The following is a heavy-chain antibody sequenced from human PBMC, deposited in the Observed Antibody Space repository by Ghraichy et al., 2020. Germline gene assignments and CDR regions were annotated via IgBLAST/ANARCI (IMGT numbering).Heavy chain of an antibody. D-gene: IGHD2-8*02. CDR1: GFTFSDRY. CDR3: ARGSCGTGKCYLGDY. CDR2: IRNKANRYTT. J-gene: IGHJ4*02. Sequence: GGSLRLSCADSGFTFSDRYIDWVRQAPGKGLEWVGRIRNKANRYTTEYAASVKGRFTISRDDSKNSLYLQMNSLKAEDTAVYYCARGSCGTGKCYLGDYWGQGTLVTVSS. V-gene: IGHV3-72*01.